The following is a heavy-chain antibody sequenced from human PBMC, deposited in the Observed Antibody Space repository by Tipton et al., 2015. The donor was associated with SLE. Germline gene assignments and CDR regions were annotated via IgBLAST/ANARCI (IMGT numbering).Heavy chain of an antibody. J-gene: IGHJ6*02. CDR1: GGSISSGSYY. D-gene: IGHD6-13*01. CDR2: IYTSGST. V-gene: IGHV4-61*02. Sequence: TLSLTCTVSGGSISSGSYYWSWIRQPAGKGLEWIGRIYTSGSTNYNPSLKSRVTISVDTSKNQFSLKVSSVTAADTAVYYCARGISGYSSSWYYYYYVMDVWGQGTTVTVSS. CDR3: ARGISGYSSSWYYYYYVMDV.